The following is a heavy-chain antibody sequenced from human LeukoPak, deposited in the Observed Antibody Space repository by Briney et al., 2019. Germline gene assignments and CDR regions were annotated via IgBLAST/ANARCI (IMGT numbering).Heavy chain of an antibody. CDR1: GFTFSDYY. D-gene: IGHD4-17*01. CDR2: ISSSGSTI. V-gene: IGHV3-11*01. CDR3: ARESRQEYGDYDPFDY. J-gene: IGHJ4*02. Sequence: PGGSLRLSCAASGFTFSDYYMSWIRQAPGKGLEWVSYISSSGSTIYYADSVKGRFTISRDNAKNSLYLQMNSLRAEDTAVYYCARESRQEYGDYDPFDYWGQGTLVTVSS.